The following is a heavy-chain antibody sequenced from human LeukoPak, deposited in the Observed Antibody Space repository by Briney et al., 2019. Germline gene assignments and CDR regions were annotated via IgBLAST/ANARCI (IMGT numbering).Heavy chain of an antibody. CDR3: ARVTRSAHLPMDV. CDR1: GFTVSNNS. V-gene: IGHV3-66*02. Sequence: GGSLRLSCTVSGFTVSNNSMSWVRQAPGKGLEWVSFIYSGGNTHYSDSVKGRLTISRDNSKNTLYLQMNSLRAEDTAVYYCARVTRSAHLPMDVWGKGTTVTVSS. J-gene: IGHJ6*03. CDR2: IYSGGNT.